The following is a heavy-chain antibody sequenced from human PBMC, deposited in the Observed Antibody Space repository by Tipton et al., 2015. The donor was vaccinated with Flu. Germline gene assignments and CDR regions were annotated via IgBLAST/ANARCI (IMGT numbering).Heavy chain of an antibody. CDR3: ASGPSYYGSGSPTSWYCDY. CDR2: ISAYNGNT. J-gene: IGHJ4*02. CDR1: GYTFTSYG. D-gene: IGHD3-10*01. Sequence: QVQLVQSGAEVKKPGASVKVSCKASGYTFTSYGISWVRQAPGQGLEWMGWISAYNGNTNYAQKLQGRVTMTTDTSTSTAYMELRSLRSDDTAVYYCASGPSYYGSGSPTSWYCDYWGQGTLVTVSS. V-gene: IGHV1-18*01.